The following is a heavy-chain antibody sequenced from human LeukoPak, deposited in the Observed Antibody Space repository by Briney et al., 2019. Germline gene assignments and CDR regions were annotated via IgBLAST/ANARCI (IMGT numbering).Heavy chain of an antibody. J-gene: IGHJ4*02. V-gene: IGHV1-46*01. CDR3: ARRQGYFDY. Sequence: ASVKVSCKASGYTFTSNYIHWVRQAPGQGLEWMGMIYPRDGSTSYAQKFQGRVTVTRDTSTSTVHMELSGLRSEDTAVYYCARRQGYFDYWGQGTLVTVSS. CDR1: GYTFTSNY. CDR2: IYPRDGST.